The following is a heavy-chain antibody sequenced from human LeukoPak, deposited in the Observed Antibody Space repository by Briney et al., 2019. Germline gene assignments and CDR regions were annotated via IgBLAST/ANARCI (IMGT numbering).Heavy chain of an antibody. Sequence: GASVKVSCKASGGTFSSYAISWVRQAPGQGLEWMGRIIPILGIANYAQKFQGRVTIITDKSTSTAYMELSSLRSEDTAVYYCARGKYDLDYWGQGTLVTVSS. CDR3: ARGKYDLDY. CDR2: IIPILGIA. V-gene: IGHV1-69*04. CDR1: GGTFSSYA. D-gene: IGHD3-3*01. J-gene: IGHJ4*02.